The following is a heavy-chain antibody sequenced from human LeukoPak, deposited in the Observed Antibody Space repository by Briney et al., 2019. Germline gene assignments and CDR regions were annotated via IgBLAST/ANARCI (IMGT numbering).Heavy chain of an antibody. CDR3: ARGPREMATQLYYLDY. CDR2: IYHSGRT. V-gene: IGHV4-30-2*01. D-gene: IGHD5-24*01. CDR1: VRSISCGGYY. Sequence: PSHTLSPTCSLSVRSISCGGYYWSSTGQPPGKGLEWIGYIYHSGRTYYNPSLKSRVTISVVRSKNQLSLKLSSVTAAVTALFYCARGPREMATQLYYLDYWRRETLDSVSS. J-gene: IGHJ4*02.